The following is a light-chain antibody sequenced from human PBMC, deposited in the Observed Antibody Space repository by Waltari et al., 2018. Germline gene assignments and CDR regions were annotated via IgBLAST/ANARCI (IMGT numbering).Light chain of an antibody. CDR2: DVN. CDR3: CSYAGNYLRV. CDR1: SSDVGYYNY. V-gene: IGLV2-11*01. Sequence: QSALTQPRSVSGSPGQSVTIPCTGTSSDVGYYNYVSWYQQQPGKAPKVIIYDVNEPPSGVPDRFSGAKSGNTASLTISGRQADDEADYYCCSYAGNYLRVFCGGTKLTIL. J-gene: IGLJ2*01.